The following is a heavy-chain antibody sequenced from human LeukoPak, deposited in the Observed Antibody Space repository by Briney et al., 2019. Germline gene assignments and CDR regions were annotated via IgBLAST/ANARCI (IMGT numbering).Heavy chain of an antibody. D-gene: IGHD2-15*01. V-gene: IGHV4-39*01. J-gene: IGHJ6*02. CDR3: ARQEIVVVVAATPGGMDV. Sequence: SETLSLTCTVSGGSISSSSYYWGWIRQPPGKGLEWIGSIYYSGSTYYNPSLKSRVTISVDTSKNQFSLKLSSATAADTAVYYCARQEIVVVVAATPGGMDVWGQGTTVTVSS. CDR1: GGSISSSSYY. CDR2: IYYSGST.